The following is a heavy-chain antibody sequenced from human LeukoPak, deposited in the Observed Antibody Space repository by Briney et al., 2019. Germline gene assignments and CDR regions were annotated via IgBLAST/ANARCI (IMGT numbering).Heavy chain of an antibody. D-gene: IGHD6-13*01. CDR2: ISYDGSNK. V-gene: IGHV3-30-3*01. Sequence: GRSLRLSCAASGFTFSSYAMHWVRQAPGKGLEWVAVISYDGSNKYYADSVKGRFTISRDNSKNTLYLQMNSLRAEDTAVYYCASSVIAAFDYWGQGTLVTVSS. J-gene: IGHJ4*02. CDR3: ASSVIAAFDY. CDR1: GFTFSSYA.